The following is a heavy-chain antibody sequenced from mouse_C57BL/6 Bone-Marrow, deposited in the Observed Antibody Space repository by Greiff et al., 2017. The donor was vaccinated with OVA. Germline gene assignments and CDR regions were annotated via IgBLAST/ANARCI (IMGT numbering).Heavy chain of an antibody. J-gene: IGHJ2*01. CDR1: GYTFTSYT. V-gene: IGHV1-4*01. Sequence: VKLMESGAELARPGASVKMSCKASGYTFTSYTMHWVKQRPGQGLEWIGYINPSSGYTKYNQKFKDKATLTADKSSSTAYMQLSSLTSEDSAVYYCARTYYGNLDYWGQGTTLTVSS. CDR2: INPSSGYT. CDR3: ARTYYGNLDY. D-gene: IGHD2-10*01.